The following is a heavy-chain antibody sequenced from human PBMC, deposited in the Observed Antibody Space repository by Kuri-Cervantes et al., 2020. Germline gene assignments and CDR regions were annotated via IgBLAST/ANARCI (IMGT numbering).Heavy chain of an antibody. D-gene: IGHD1-26*01. J-gene: IGHJ3*02. Sequence: SCKASGYTFTSYWMHWVRQAPGKGLVWVSHINSDGSSTSYADSVKGRLTISRDNAKNTLYLQMNSLRAEDTAVYYCAREQYSDNAFDIWGQGTMVTVSS. CDR2: INSDGSST. CDR3: AREQYSDNAFDI. V-gene: IGHV3-74*01. CDR1: GYTFTSYW.